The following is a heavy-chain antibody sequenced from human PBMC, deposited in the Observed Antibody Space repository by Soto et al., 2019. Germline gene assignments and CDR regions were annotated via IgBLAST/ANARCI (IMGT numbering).Heavy chain of an antibody. J-gene: IGHJ4*02. CDR1: GYTFTGYY. V-gene: IGHV1-2*02. D-gene: IGHD1-26*01. CDR3: ARPLVGALGYCDY. CDR2: INPNSGGT. Sequence: ASVKVSCKASGYTFTGYYMHWVRQAPGQGLEWMGWINPNSGGTNYAQKFQGRVTMTRDTSISTAYMELSRLRSDDTAVYYCARPLVGALGYCDYWGQGTLVTVSS.